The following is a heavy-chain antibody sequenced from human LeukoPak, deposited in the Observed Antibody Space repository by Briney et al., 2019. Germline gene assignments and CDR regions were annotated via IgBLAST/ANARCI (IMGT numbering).Heavy chain of an antibody. CDR1: GFTFSSYA. CDR2: ISGSGGST. D-gene: IGHD3-9*01. Sequence: GGSLRLSCAASGFTFSSYAMIWVRQAPGKGLEWVSAISGSGGSTYYADSVKGRFTISRDNSKNTLYLQMNSLRAEDTAVYYCAKVLDQLRYFDWLLSVHYGMDVWGKGTTVTVSS. V-gene: IGHV3-23*01. CDR3: AKVLDQLRYFDWLLSVHYGMDV. J-gene: IGHJ6*04.